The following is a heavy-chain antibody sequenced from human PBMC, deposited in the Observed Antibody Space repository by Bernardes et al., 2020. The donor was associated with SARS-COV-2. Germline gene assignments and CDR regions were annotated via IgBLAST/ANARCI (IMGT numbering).Heavy chain of an antibody. V-gene: IGHV3-15*01. D-gene: IGHD3-3*01. J-gene: IGHJ4*01. CDR3: STGDDFWSGYDY. Sequence: GGSLRLSCAASGFTFNNAWMSWVRQAPGKGLEWVGRIKSKTDGGTTDYAAPVKGRFTISRDDSKNTLYLQMNSLKTEDTAVYYCSTGDDFWSGYDYWGHGTLVTVSS. CDR2: IKSKTDGGTT. CDR1: GFTFNNAW.